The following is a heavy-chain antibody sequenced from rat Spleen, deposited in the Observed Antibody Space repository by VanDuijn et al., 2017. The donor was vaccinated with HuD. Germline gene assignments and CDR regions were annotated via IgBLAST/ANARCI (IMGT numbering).Heavy chain of an antibody. D-gene: IGHD1-9*01. V-gene: IGHV5-29*01. CDR3: ARRHYGYTDYFDY. J-gene: IGHJ2*01. CDR1: GFTFSSFP. Sequence: EVQLVESGGGLVQPGRSLKLSCAASGFTFSSFPMAWVRQAPKKGLEWVASISYEGSSTYYGDSVKGRFTISRDNAKSTLYLQMDSLRSEDTATYYCARRHYGYTDYFDYWGQGVMVTVSS. CDR2: ISYEGSST.